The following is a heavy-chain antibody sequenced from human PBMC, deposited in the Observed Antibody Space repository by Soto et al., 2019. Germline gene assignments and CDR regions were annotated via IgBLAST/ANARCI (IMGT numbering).Heavy chain of an antibody. D-gene: IGHD3-3*01. CDR2: IYYSGST. J-gene: IGHJ3*02. CDR1: GGSISSGDYY. CDR3: ARGRITIFGVVTNDAFDI. Sequence: SETLSLTCTVSGGSISSGDYYWSWIRQPPXKGLEWIGYIYYSGSTYYNPSLKSRVTISVDTSKNQFSLKLSSVTAADTAVYYCARGRITIFGVVTNDAFDIWGQGTMVTVSS. V-gene: IGHV4-30-4*01.